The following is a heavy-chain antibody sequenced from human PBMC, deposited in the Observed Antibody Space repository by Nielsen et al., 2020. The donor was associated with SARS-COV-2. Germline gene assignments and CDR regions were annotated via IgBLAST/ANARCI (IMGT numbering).Heavy chain of an antibody. J-gene: IGHJ4*02. CDR2: IWSDGRNE. CDR1: GFTFTSYA. Sequence: GESLKISCAASGFTFTSYAMHWVRQAPGKGLEWVAVIWSDGRNEYYVDSVKGRFTISRDNSKNTLFLQMNTLRAEDTAVYYCAREGSGSYYFDYWGQGTLVTVSS. D-gene: IGHD1-26*01. CDR3: AREGSGSYYFDY. V-gene: IGHV3-33*08.